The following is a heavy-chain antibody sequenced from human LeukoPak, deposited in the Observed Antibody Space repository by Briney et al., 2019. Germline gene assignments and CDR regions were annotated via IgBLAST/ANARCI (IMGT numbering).Heavy chain of an antibody. Sequence: GGSLRLSCAASGFTFGSYWMSWVRQAPGKGLEWVANIKQGGSETYYVDSVKGRFTISRDNAKNSLYLQMNSLRAEDTAVYYCARPTWYIYWGQGTLVTVSS. CDR3: ARPTWYIY. CDR1: GFTFGSYW. J-gene: IGHJ4*02. V-gene: IGHV3-7*01. D-gene: IGHD6-13*01. CDR2: IKQGGSET.